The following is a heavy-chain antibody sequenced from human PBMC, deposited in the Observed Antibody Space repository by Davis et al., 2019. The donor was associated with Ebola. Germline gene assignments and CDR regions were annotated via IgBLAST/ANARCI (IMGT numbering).Heavy chain of an antibody. D-gene: IGHD6-19*01. CDR2: IKQDGSEK. V-gene: IGHV3-7*03. CDR1: GFTFSSYW. J-gene: IGHJ4*02. CDR3: ARGGIAVAEDFDY. Sequence: GESLKISCAASGFTFSSYWMSWVRQAPGKGLEWVANIKQDGSEKYYVDSVKGRFTISRDNAKNSLYLQMNSLRAEDTAVYYCARGGIAVAEDFDYWGQGTLVTVSS.